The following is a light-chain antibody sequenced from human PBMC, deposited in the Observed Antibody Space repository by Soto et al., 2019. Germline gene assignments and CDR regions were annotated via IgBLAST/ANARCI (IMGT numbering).Light chain of an antibody. V-gene: IGLV2-8*01. Sequence: QSALTQPPSASGSPGQSVTISCTGTSSDVGGYNYVSWYQQYPGRAPKLMIYEVTKRPSGVPDRFSGSKSGNTASLTVSGREGEDEAEYDCSSDASSNNFYFVFGGGTKLTVL. CDR2: EVT. CDR3: SSDASSNNFYFV. J-gene: IGLJ3*02. CDR1: SSDVGGYNY.